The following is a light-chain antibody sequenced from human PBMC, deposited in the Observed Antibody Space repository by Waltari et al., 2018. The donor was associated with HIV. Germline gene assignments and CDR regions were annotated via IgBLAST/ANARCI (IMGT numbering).Light chain of an antibody. CDR1: SSDVGDYNY. CDR2: EVN. J-gene: IGLJ3*02. Sequence: QSALTQPPSASGSPGQAATISCTGISSDVGDYNYVSWYQQHPGKAPQLMIYEVNKRPSGVPDRFSGSKSGNTASLTVSGRQAEDEADYYCSSYVGSNRVFGGGTKLTVL. V-gene: IGLV2-8*01. CDR3: SSYVGSNRV.